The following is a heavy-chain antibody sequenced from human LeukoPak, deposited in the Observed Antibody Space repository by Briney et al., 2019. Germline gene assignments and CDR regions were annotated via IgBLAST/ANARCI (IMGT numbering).Heavy chain of an antibody. V-gene: IGHV3-53*01. D-gene: IGHD3-10*01. Sequence: GGSLRLSCAASGFTVSSNYMSWVRQAPGKGLEWVSVIYSGGSTYYADSVKVRFTISRDNSKNTLYLQMNSLRAEDTAVYYCASAAWFGELYFDYWGQGTLVTVSS. CDR3: ASAAWFGELYFDY. CDR1: GFTVSSNY. CDR2: IYSGGST. J-gene: IGHJ4*02.